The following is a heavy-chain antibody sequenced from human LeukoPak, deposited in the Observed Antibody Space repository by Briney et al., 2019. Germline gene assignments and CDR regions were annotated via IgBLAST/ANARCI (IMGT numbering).Heavy chain of an antibody. D-gene: IGHD6-6*01. J-gene: IGHJ5*02. CDR2: MNPNSGNT. Sequence: ASVKVSCKASGYTFTSYDINWVRQATGQGLEWMGWMNPNSGNTGYAQKFQGRVTITRNTSISTAYMELSSLRSEDTAVYYCARGEQLVRGLSFDPWGQGTLVTVSS. V-gene: IGHV1-8*03. CDR1: GYTFTSYD. CDR3: ARGEQLVRGLSFDP.